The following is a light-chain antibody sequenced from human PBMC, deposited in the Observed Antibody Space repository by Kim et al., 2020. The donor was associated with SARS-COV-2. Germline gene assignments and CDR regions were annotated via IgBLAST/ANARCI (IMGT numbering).Light chain of an antibody. V-gene: IGLV6-57*03. Sequence: SESPGKTVTISCTRSSGRIASNFVQWYPQRPGSAPTSVIYEDNQRPSWVPDRFSGSIDDSSNSASLTISGLKTEDEADYYCQSGILFGGGTQLTVL. CDR2: EDN. CDR3: QSGIL. CDR1: SGRIASNF. J-gene: IGLJ2*01.